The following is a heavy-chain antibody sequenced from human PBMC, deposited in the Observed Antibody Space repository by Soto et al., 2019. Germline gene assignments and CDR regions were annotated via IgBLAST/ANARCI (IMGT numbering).Heavy chain of an antibody. CDR1: GGSISSVGYY. CDR2: IYYSGST. D-gene: IGHD5-12*01. V-gene: IGHV4-31*03. CDR3: ARVEMATTEIDY. J-gene: IGHJ4*02. Sequence: SETLSLTCTVSGGSISSVGYYWSWIRQHPGKGPEWIGYIYYSGSTYYNRFLKSRVTISVDTSKNQFSLKLSSVTAADTAVYYCARVEMATTEIDYWGQGALVTVSS.